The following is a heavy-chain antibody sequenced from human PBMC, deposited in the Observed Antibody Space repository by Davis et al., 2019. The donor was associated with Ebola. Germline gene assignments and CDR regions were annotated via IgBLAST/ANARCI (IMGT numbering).Heavy chain of an antibody. CDR1: GYTFTSYG. V-gene: IGHV1-2*04. D-gene: IGHD7-27*01. CDR3: ARVGLPRPWGGFDY. CDR2: INPNSGGT. J-gene: IGHJ4*02. Sequence: ASVKVSCKASGYTFTSYGISWVRQAPGQGLEWMGWINPNSGGTNYAQKFQAWVTMTRDTSISTAYMELSRLRSDDTAVYYCARVGLPRPWGGFDYWGQGTLVTVSS.